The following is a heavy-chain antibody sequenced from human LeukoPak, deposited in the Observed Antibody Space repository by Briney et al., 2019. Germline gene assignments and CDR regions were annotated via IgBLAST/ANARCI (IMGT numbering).Heavy chain of an antibody. D-gene: IGHD6-13*01. CDR3: AREYSSSWRPYYYGMDV. J-gene: IGHJ6*02. CDR2: ISGSGGST. CDR1: GFTFSSYA. Sequence: GGSPRLSCAASGFTFSSYAMTWVRQAPGKGLEWVSLISGSGGSTYYADSVKGRFTISRDNSKNTLYLQMNSLRAEDTAVYYCAREYSSSWRPYYYGMDVWGQGTTVTVSS. V-gene: IGHV3-23*01.